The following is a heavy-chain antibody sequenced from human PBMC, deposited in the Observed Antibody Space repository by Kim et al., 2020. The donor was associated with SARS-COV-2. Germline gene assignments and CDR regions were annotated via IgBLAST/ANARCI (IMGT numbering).Heavy chain of an antibody. D-gene: IGHD5-12*01. J-gene: IGHJ3*02. CDR2: IKSKTDGGTK. Sequence: GGSLRLSCAASGFTFSNAWMSWVRQAPGKGLEWVGRIKSKTDGGTKDYAAPVKGRFTIARDDSKNTLYLQMNSLKTEDTAVYYCTTPYHFILATLNDAFDIWGQGTIVAISS. CDR3: TTPYHFILATLNDAFDI. CDR1: GFTFSNAW. V-gene: IGHV3-15*01.